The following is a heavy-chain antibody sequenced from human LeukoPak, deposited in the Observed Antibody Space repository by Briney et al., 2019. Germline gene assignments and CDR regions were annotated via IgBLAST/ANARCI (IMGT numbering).Heavy chain of an antibody. J-gene: IGHJ4*02. CDR1: VGTFSSYG. CDR3: ARGLLRSFDY. V-gene: IGHV1-69*13. Sequence: GASVKVSCKASVGTFSSYGSSWLRQAPGQGLEWMGRMIPIFGTANYAQKFQGRATSTADESTSPAYTELSSLRSQDTAVYYCARGLLRSFDYWGQGTLVTVSS. D-gene: IGHD3-3*01. CDR2: MIPIFGTA.